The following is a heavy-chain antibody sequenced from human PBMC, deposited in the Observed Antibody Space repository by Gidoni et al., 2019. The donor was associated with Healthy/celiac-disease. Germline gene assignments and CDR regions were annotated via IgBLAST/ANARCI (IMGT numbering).Heavy chain of an antibody. CDR2: IYTSGST. V-gene: IGHV4-4*07. D-gene: IGHD3-9*01. Sequence: QVQLQESGPGLVKPSETLSLTCTVSGGSISSYYWSWIRQPAGKGLEWIGRIYTSGSTNYNPSLKSRVTMSVDTSKNQFSLKLSSVTAADTAVYYCARDRGIYDILTGYFRGDKPFDPWGQGTLVTVSS. CDR3: ARDRGIYDILTGYFRGDKPFDP. J-gene: IGHJ5*02. CDR1: GGSISSYY.